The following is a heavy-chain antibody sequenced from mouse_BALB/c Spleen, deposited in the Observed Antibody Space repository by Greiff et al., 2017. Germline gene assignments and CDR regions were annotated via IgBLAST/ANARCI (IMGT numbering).Heavy chain of an antibody. J-gene: IGHJ2*01. CDR1: GFTFSSYA. CDR2: ISSGGST. V-gene: IGHV5-6-5*01. Sequence: EVKLVESGGGLVKPGGSLKLSCAASGFTFSSYAMSWVRQTPEKRLEWVASISSGGSTYYPDSVKGRFTISRDNARNILYLQMSSLRSEDTAMYYCAREGITTVVADYWGQGTTLTVSS. CDR3: AREGITTVVADY. D-gene: IGHD1-1*01.